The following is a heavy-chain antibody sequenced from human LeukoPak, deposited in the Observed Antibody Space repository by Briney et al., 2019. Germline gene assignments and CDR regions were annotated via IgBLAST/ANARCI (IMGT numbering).Heavy chain of an antibody. CDR2: ISSSGSTI. V-gene: IGHV3-11*01. Sequence: PGGSLRLSCAASGLTFSDYYMSWIRQAPGKGLEWVSYISSSGSTIYYADSVKGRFTISRDNAKNSLYLQMNSLRAEDTAVYYCASMWSEGDGYNPQDYWGQGTLVTVSS. CDR3: ASMWSEGDGYNPQDY. CDR1: GLTFSDYY. J-gene: IGHJ4*02. D-gene: IGHD5-24*01.